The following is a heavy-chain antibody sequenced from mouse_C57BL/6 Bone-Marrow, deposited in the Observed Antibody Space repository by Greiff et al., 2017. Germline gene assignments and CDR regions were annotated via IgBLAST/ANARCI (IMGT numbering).Heavy chain of an antibody. Sequence: VQLQQSGPELVKPGASVKMSCKASGYTFTDYNMHWVKQSHGKSLEWIGYINPNNGGTSSNQKFKGKATLTVNKSSSTAYMELRSLTSEDSAVYYWAVEKEGNYHWYCDVWGTGTTVTVSS. D-gene: IGHD2-1*01. CDR1: GYTFTDYN. CDR2: INPNNGGT. CDR3: AVEKEGNYHWYCDV. V-gene: IGHV1-22*01. J-gene: IGHJ1*03.